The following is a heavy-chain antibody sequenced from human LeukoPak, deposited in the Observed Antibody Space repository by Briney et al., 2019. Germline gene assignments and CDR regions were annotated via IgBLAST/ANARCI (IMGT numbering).Heavy chain of an antibody. D-gene: IGHD5-18*01. V-gene: IGHV3-23*01. CDR2: ISGSGGST. Sequence: GGSLRLSCADSGFTFSSYAMSWVRQAPGKRLEWVSAISGSGGSTYYADSVQGRFTISRDNSKNTLYLQMNSLRAEDTAAYSCAKSRGYSYGYGGEAFDIWGQGTMVTVSS. J-gene: IGHJ3*02. CDR1: GFTFSSYA. CDR3: AKSRGYSYGYGGEAFDI.